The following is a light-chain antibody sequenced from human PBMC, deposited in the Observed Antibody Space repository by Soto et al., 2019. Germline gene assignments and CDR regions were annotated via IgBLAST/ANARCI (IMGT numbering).Light chain of an antibody. V-gene: IGKV1-27*01. Sequence: DIQMTQSPSSLSASVGDRVTITCRASQAISDYLAWYQQKPGQVPNLLIFAASTLQSGVPSRFSGSGSGTYFTLTIIGLQPEDVATYYCQNYNSAPWTFGQGTKVEIK. CDR1: QAISDY. CDR2: AAS. CDR3: QNYNSAPWT. J-gene: IGKJ1*01.